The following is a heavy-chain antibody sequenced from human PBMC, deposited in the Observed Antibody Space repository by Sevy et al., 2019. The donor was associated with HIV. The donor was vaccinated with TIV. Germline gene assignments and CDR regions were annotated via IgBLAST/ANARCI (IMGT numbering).Heavy chain of an antibody. D-gene: IGHD1-26*01. CDR1: GDSVSSNGVA. V-gene: IGHV6-1*01. CDR2: TYYTSRWSS. CDR3: ARDYIGGSRGGEGFDP. Sequence: SQTLSLTCGISGDSVSSNGVAWNWIRQSPSRGLEWLGRTYYTSRWSSDYAASVKTRITINPDTSKNQFSLQLNSVTPEDTAVYYCARDYIGGSRGGEGFDPWGQGTLVTASS. J-gene: IGHJ5*02.